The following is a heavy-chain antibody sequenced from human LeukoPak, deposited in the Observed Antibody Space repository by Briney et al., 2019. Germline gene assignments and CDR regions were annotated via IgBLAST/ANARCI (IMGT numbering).Heavy chain of an antibody. D-gene: IGHD3-9*01. V-gene: IGHV3-23*01. CDR1: GFTFSSSA. CDR3: AKGAHYDILTGYYTAYFDY. Sequence: PVGSLRLSCADSGFTFSSSAMCWVRPAPGKGLEWVSAICGSGGSTYYADSVKGRFTISRDNSKNTLYLQMNSLRAEDTAVYYCAKGAHYDILTGYYTAYFDYWGQGTLVTVSS. CDR2: ICGSGGST. J-gene: IGHJ4*02.